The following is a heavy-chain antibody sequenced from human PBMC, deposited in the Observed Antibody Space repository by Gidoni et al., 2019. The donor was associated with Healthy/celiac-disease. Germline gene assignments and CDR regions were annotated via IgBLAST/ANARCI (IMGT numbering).Heavy chain of an antibody. CDR2: IWYDGSNK. V-gene: IGHV3-33*01. J-gene: IGHJ3*02. CDR1: GFTFSSYG. Sequence: QVQLVESGGGVVQPGRSLRLSCAASGFTFSSYGMHWVRQAPGKGLEWVAVIWYDGSNKYYADSVKGRFTISRDNSKNTLYLQMNSLRAEDTAVYYCARKSITMIVGDAFDIWGQGTMVTVSS. D-gene: IGHD3-22*01. CDR3: ARKSITMIVGDAFDI.